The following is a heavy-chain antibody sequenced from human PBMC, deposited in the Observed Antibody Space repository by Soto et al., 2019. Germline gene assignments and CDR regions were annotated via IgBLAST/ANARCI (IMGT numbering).Heavy chain of an antibody. CDR2: IIPIFGTA. J-gene: IGHJ4*02. Sequence: SVKVSCKASGGTFSSYAISWVRQAPGQGLEWMGGIIPIFGTANYAQKFQGRVTITADESTSTAYMELSSLRSEDTAVYYCARVSGSYDGNFDYWGQGTLVTVSS. CDR3: ARVSGSYDGNFDY. CDR1: GGTFSSYA. D-gene: IGHD1-26*01. V-gene: IGHV1-69*13.